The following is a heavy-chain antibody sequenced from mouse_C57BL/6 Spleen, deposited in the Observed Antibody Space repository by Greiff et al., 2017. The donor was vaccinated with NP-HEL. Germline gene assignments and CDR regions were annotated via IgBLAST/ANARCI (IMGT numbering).Heavy chain of an antibody. D-gene: IGHD2-1*01. CDR2: IYPGSGNT. Sequence: QVQLKESGPELVKPGASVKISCKASGYSFTSYYIHWVKQRPGQGLEWIGWIYPGSGNTKYNEKFKGKATLTADTSSSTAYMQLSSLTSEDSAVYYCARPVYYGNYVGYAMDYWGQGTSVTVSS. J-gene: IGHJ4*01. V-gene: IGHV1-66*01. CDR3: ARPVYYGNYVGYAMDY. CDR1: GYSFTSYY.